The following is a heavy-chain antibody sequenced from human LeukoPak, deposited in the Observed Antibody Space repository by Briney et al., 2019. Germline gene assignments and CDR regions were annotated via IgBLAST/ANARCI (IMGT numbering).Heavy chain of an antibody. D-gene: IGHD4-17*01. V-gene: IGHV3-30*02. J-gene: IGHJ4*02. CDR3: AKVRQRSTVTTKGAQHY. CDR1: GFTFSSYG. Sequence: PGGSLRLSCAASGFTFSSYGMHWVRQAPGKGLEWVAFIRYNGSNKYYADSVKGRFTISRDNSKNTLYLQMNSLRAEDTAVYYCAKVRQRSTVTTKGAQHYWGQGTLVTVSS. CDR2: IRYNGSNK.